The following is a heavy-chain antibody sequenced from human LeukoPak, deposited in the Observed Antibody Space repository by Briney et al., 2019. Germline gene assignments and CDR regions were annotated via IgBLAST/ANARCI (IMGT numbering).Heavy chain of an antibody. D-gene: IGHD3-10*01. J-gene: IGHJ4*02. Sequence: GGSLRLSCAASGFTFSSYGMHWVRQAPGKGLEWVAVISYDGSNKYYADSVKGRFTISRDNSKNTLYLQMNSLRAEDTAVYYCAKDRPDPEYYYGSGSYCRDYWGQGTLVTVSS. CDR3: AKDRPDPEYYYGSGSYCRDY. CDR2: ISYDGSNK. V-gene: IGHV3-30*18. CDR1: GFTFSSYG.